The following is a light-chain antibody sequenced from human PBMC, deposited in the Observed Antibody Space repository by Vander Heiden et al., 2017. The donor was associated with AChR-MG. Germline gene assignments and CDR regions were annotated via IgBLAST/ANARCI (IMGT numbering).Light chain of an antibody. Sequence: DIQMTQPPSSLSASVGDRVTITRQASQDISNYLNWYQQKPGKAPKLLIYDASNLETGVPSRFSGSGSGTDFTFTISSLQPEDIATYYCQQYDNLPLTFGGGTKVEIK. V-gene: IGKV1-33*01. J-gene: IGKJ4*01. CDR1: QDISNY. CDR2: DAS. CDR3: QQYDNLPLT.